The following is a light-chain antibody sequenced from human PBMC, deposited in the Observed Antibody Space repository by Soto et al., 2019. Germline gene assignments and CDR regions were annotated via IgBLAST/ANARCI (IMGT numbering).Light chain of an antibody. J-gene: IGLJ2*01. V-gene: IGLV1-51*01. CDR3: GTWDSSLSAVV. Sequence: QSVLTQPPSVSAAPGQKVTISCSGSSSNIGNNYVSWYQQLPGTAPKLLICDNNQRPSGIPDRFSGSKSGTSATLGITGLQTGDEDDYYCGTWDSSLSAVVFGGGTKLTVL. CDR2: DNN. CDR1: SSNIGNNY.